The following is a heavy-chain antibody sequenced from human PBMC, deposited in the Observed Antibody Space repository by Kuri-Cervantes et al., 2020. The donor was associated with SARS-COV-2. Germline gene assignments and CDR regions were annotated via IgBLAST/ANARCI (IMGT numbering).Heavy chain of an antibody. CDR2: IYTSGST. J-gene: IGHJ3*02. CDR1: GGSISSGSYY. V-gene: IGHV4-61*02. D-gene: IGHD4-17*01. CDR3: ARATKADYGDYIDAFDI. Sequence: LRLSCTVSGGSISSGSYYWSWIRQPAGKGLEWIGRIYTSGSTNYNPSLKSRVTISVDTSRNQFSLQLSSVTAADTAVYYCARATKADYGDYIDAFDIWGQGTMVTVSS.